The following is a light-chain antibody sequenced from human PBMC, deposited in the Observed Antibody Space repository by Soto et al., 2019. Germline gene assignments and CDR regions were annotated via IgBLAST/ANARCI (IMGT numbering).Light chain of an antibody. V-gene: IGKV2-30*02. CDR3: MQGTHWPIT. CDR1: QSLVHSDGIAY. J-gene: IGKJ5*01. CDR2: KVS. Sequence: DVVMTQSPLSLPVTLGQPASISCRSNQSLVHSDGIAYFSLFQQSPFRSPRRLIYKVSNRDSGVPARFSGSGSGTDFALKISRVEAEDVGVYYCMQGTHWPITFGQGTRLEN.